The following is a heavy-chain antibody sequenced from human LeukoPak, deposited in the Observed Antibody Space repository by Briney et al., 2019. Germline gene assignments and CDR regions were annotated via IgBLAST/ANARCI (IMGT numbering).Heavy chain of an antibody. CDR1: GFTFSDYA. J-gene: IGHJ4*01. D-gene: IGHD1-1*01. CDR3: ANGRWSPDY. V-gene: IGHV3-23*01. Sequence: PGGSLRLSCAASGFTFSDYAMSWVRQAPGKGLEWVSLISDRGGNTYYTDSVKGRFTISRDNSKNSLYLQMNSLRADDTAVYYCANGRWSPDYWGQGTLVSVSS. CDR2: ISDRGGNT.